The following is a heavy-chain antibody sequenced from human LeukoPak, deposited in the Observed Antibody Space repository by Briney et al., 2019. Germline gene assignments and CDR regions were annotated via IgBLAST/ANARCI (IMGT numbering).Heavy chain of an antibody. CDR1: GGSISGGGYS. J-gene: IGHJ4*02. V-gene: IGHV4-30-2*01. CDR3: ARTPCSGGSCYPDY. D-gene: IGHD2-15*01. Sequence: TWETLSLTCAVSGGSISGGGYSWSWIRQPPGKGLEWIGYIYPSGSTHYNPSLERRVTISVDRSKNQFSLKVTSVTAADTAVYYCARTPCSGGSCYPDYWGQGILVTVSS. CDR2: IYPSGST.